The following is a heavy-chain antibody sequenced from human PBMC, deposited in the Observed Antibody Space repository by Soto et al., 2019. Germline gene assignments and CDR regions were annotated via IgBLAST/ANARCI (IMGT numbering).Heavy chain of an antibody. V-gene: IGHV1-2*02. CDR2: INPNRGGT. D-gene: IGHD2-8*01. Sequence: ASVKVSCKASGYTFTGYYMHWVRQAPGQGLEWMGWINPNRGGTNYAQKFQGRVTMTRDTSISTAYMELNRLRSDDTAMYYCARDLMVYAIGFDYWGQGTLVTVSS. CDR3: ARDLMVYAIGFDY. J-gene: IGHJ4*02. CDR1: GYTFTGYY.